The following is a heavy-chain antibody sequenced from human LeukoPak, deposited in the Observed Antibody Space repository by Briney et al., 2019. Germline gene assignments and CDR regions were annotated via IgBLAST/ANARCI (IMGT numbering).Heavy chain of an antibody. CDR3: ARGGKYSSGWYGGY. CDR2: ISYDGSNK. D-gene: IGHD6-19*01. V-gene: IGHV3-30-3*01. J-gene: IGHJ4*02. Sequence: PGGSLRLSCAASGFTFSSYAMHWVRQAPGKGLEWVAVISYDGSNKYYADSVKGRFTISRDNSKNTLYLQMNSLRAEDTAVYYCARGGKYSSGWYGGYWGQGTLVTVSS. CDR1: GFTFSSYA.